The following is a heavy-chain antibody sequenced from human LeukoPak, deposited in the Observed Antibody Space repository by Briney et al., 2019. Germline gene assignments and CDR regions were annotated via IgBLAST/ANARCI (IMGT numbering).Heavy chain of an antibody. CDR3: AKDAGDYDFWSGYIDY. CDR1: GFTFSSYG. V-gene: IGHV3-30*02. Sequence: GSLRLSCAASGFTFSSYGMHWVRQAPGKGLEWVAFIRYDGSNKYYADSVKGRFTISRDNSKNTLYLQMNSLRAEDTAVYYCAKDAGDYDFWSGYIDYWGQGALVTASS. J-gene: IGHJ4*02. CDR2: IRYDGSNK. D-gene: IGHD3-3*01.